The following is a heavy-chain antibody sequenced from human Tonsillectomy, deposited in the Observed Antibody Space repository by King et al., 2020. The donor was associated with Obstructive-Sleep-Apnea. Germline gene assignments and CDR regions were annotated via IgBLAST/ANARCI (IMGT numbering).Heavy chain of an antibody. CDR1: GGSISSSSYY. J-gene: IGHJ4*01. V-gene: IGHV4-39*07. Sequence: LQLQESGPGLVKHSETLYLTCTVSGGSISSSSYYWGWISQHPGKGLEWIGSIYYSGSTYYNPSLESRVTVSVDTSKNQFSLKLTSVTAADTAMDYCASFYYDSSGPLWDYWGQATLVTVSS. CDR2: IYYSGST. D-gene: IGHD3-22*01. CDR3: ASFYYDSSGPLWDY.